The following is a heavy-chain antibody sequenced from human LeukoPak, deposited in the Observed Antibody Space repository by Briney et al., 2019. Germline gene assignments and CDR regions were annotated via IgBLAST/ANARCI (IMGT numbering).Heavy chain of an antibody. CDR1: GYTFTSYD. D-gene: IGHD3-22*01. V-gene: IGHV1-8*03. CDR2: MNPNSGNT. J-gene: IGHJ4*02. CDR3: ARGLKRRYYYDSSGYYPVTKDY. Sequence: ASVKVSCKASGYTFTSYDINWVRQATGQGLEWMGWMNPNSGNTGYAQKFQGRVTITRNTSISTAYMELSSLRSEDTAVYYCARGLKRRYYYDSSGYYPVTKDYWGQGTLVTVSS.